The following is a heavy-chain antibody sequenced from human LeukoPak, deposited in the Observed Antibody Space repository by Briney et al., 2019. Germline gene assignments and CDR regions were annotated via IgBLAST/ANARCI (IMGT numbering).Heavy chain of an antibody. CDR3: ARVFFEAFEGYCSSTSCPAPLDY. Sequence: SVKVSCKASGGTFTNYAINWVRQAPGQGLEWMGRIIPILDVTNYAQKFQGRVTITADESTSTAYMELSSLRSEDTAVYYCARVFFEAFEGYCSSTSCPAPLDYWGQGTLVTVSS. V-gene: IGHV1-69*04. CDR2: IIPILDVT. CDR1: GGTFTNYA. J-gene: IGHJ4*02. D-gene: IGHD2-2*01.